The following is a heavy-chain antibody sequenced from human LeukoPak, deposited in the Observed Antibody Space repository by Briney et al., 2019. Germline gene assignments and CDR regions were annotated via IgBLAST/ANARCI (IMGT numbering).Heavy chain of an antibody. D-gene: IGHD3-16*01. V-gene: IGHV1-69*13. CDR2: IIPIFGTA. CDR1: GGTFSSYA. CDR3: ARESVMRDKQFWGYYYYYMDV. Sequence: AASVKVSCKASGGTFSSYAISWVRQAPGQGLEWMGGIIPIFGTANYAQKFQGRVTITADESTSTAYMELSSLRSEDTAVYYCARESVMRDKQFWGYYYYYMDVWGKGTTVTVSS. J-gene: IGHJ6*03.